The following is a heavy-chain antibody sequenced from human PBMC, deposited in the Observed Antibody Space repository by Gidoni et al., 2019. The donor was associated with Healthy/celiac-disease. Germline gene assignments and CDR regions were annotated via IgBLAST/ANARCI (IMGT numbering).Heavy chain of an antibody. D-gene: IGHD4-17*01. V-gene: IGHV4-34*01. Sequence: QVQLQQWGAGLLKPSETLSPTCAVYGGSFSGYYWSWIRQPLGKGLEWIGEINHSGSTNYNPSLKSRVTISVDTSKNQFSLKLSSVTAADTAVYYCARSSGTVTTYYFFRYWGQGTLVTVSS. CDR1: GGSFSGYY. CDR2: INHSGST. CDR3: ARSSGTVTTYYFFRY. J-gene: IGHJ4*02.